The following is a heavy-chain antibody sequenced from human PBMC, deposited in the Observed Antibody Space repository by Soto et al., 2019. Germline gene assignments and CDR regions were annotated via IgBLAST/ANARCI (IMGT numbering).Heavy chain of an antibody. Sequence: QVQLVQSGAEVKKPGSSMKVSCKASAGTFSSYAISWVRQAPGQGLEWMGGISPIFGTASYAQKFQGRVTITADESTSTAYLELGSLRSEDTAVYYCARLVSYGMDVWAQGTTVTVSS. J-gene: IGHJ6*02. CDR1: AGTFSSYA. CDR2: ISPIFGTA. V-gene: IGHV1-69*12. CDR3: ARLVSYGMDV. D-gene: IGHD6-6*01.